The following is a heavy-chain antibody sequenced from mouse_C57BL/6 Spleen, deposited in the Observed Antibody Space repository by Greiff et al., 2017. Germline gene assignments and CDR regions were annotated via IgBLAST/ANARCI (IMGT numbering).Heavy chain of an antibody. V-gene: IGHV1-64*01. J-gene: IGHJ2*01. CDR3: ARGDYYGSSFYFDY. CDR2: IHPNSGST. Sequence: QVQLQQPGAELVKPGASVKLSCKASGYTFTSYWMHWVKQRPGQGLEWIGMIHPNSGSTNYNEKFKSKATLTVDKSSSTAYMQLSGLTSEDSAVYYCARGDYYGSSFYFDYWGQGTTLTVSS. CDR1: GYTFTSYW. D-gene: IGHD1-1*01.